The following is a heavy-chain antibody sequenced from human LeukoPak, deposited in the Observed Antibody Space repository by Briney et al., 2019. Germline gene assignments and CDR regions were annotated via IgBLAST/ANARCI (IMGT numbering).Heavy chain of an antibody. J-gene: IGHJ4*02. V-gene: IGHV3-21*01. D-gene: IGHD6-19*01. CDR2: ISSSSSYI. CDR3: ARDPDAGGVAGTPYFDY. Sequence: PGGSLRLSCAASGFTFSNYWMTWVRQAPGKGLEWVSSISSSSSYIYYADSVKGRFTISRDNAKNSLYLQMNSLRAEDTAVYYCARDPDAGGVAGTPYFDYWGQGTLVTVSS. CDR1: GFTFSNYW.